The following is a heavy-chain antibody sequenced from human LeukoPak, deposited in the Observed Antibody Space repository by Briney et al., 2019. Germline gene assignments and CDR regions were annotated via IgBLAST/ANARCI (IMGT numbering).Heavy chain of an antibody. V-gene: IGHV3-23*01. Sequence: GGSLRLSCAASGLIFSTYAMNWVRQAPGRGLEWVSGISGSGGSTYYADSVKGRFTISRDNSKKTLYLQMNSLRAEDTAVYYCAKGSQWELLVGVDYWGQGTLVTVSS. CDR3: AKGSQWELLVGVDY. CDR2: ISGSGGST. J-gene: IGHJ4*02. CDR1: GLIFSTYA. D-gene: IGHD1-26*01.